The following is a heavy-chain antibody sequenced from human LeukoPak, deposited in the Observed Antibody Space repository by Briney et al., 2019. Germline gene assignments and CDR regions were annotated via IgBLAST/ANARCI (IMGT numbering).Heavy chain of an antibody. D-gene: IGHD2-2*01. V-gene: IGHV1-2*02. CDR1: GYTFTGYY. CDR3: ARVGGYCSSTSCYDIFDY. Sequence: ASVKVSCKASGYTFTGYYMHWVRQAPGQGLEWMGWINPNSGCTNYAQKFQGRVTMTRDTSISTAYMELSRLRTDDTAVYYCARVGGYCSSTSCYDIFDYWGQGTLVTVSS. CDR2: INPNSGCT. J-gene: IGHJ4*02.